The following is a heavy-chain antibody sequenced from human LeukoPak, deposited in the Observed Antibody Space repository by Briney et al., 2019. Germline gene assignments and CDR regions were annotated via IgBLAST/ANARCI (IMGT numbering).Heavy chain of an antibody. V-gene: IGHV4-4*02. D-gene: IGHD4-17*01. J-gene: IGHJ3*02. CDR2: IYHSGST. Sequence: MTSETLSLTCAVSGGSISSSNWWSWVRQPPGKGLEWIGEIYHSGSTNYNPSLKSRVTISVDKSKNQFSLKLSSVTAADTAVCYCARGDYGDYGSRNAFDIWGQGTMVTVSS. CDR3: ARGDYGDYGSRNAFDI. CDR1: GGSISSSNW.